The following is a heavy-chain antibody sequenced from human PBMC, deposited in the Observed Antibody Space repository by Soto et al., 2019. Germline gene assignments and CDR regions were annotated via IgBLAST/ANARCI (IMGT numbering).Heavy chain of an antibody. D-gene: IGHD3-3*01. V-gene: IGHV4-30-4*01. CDR3: ARTSLTIFGPSNDYYGMGV. Sequence: SSETLSLTCTVSGGSISSGEYYWTWIRQPPGKGLEWIGYISYSGSTHYSPSLKSRVSITVDTSKNQFSLNLASVSAEDTAVYYCARTSLTIFGPSNDYYGMGVWGLGTKVTVSS. CDR2: ISYSGST. CDR1: GGSISSGEYY. J-gene: IGHJ6*02.